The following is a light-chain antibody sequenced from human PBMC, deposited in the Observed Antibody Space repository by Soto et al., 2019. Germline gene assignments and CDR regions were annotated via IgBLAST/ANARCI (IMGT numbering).Light chain of an antibody. V-gene: IGKV1-12*01. CDR2: GAS. J-gene: IGKJ1*01. CDR1: QGISSW. CDR3: QQANSFPWT. Sequence: DIQMTQSPSSVSASVGDRVTITCRVSQGISSWLAWYQQKPGKAPKLLIYGASRLQIGVPSRFSGSESGTDFTLTINSLQPEDSATYYCQQANSFPWTFGQGTKVEIK.